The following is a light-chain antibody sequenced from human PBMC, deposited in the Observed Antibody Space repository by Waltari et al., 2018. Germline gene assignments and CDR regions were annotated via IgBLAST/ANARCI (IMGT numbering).Light chain of an antibody. V-gene: IGKV3-15*01. CDR3: QQYNDRPPIT. Sequence: EIVMTQSPATLSVSPGERATLSCRASQSVSSNLAWYQQKPGQAPRLLIYGASTRAIGIPARFSGSGSGTEFTLTISSLQSEDFAVYYCQQYNDRPPITFGQGTRLEIK. CDR1: QSVSSN. J-gene: IGKJ5*01. CDR2: GAS.